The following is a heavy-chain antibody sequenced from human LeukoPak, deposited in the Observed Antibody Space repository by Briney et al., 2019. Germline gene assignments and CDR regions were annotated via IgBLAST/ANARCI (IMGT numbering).Heavy chain of an antibody. Sequence: GSLSLSCAASGFPFSSYAMSWVRQAPGKGLEWVSAISGSGGSTYYADSVKGRFTISRDNSKNTLYLQMNSLRAEDTAVYYCAKDEDIAVVPAAIDYWGQGTLVTASS. CDR1: GFPFSSYA. CDR2: ISGSGGST. J-gene: IGHJ4*02. D-gene: IGHD2-2*01. V-gene: IGHV3-23*01. CDR3: AKDEDIAVVPAAIDY.